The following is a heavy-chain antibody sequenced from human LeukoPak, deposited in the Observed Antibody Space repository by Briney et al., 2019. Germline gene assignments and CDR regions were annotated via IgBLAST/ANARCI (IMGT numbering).Heavy chain of an antibody. CDR2: IDWDDDK. CDR3: ASNYSGSPWSSYYYMDV. J-gene: IGHJ6*03. CDR1: GFSLSTSGMC. V-gene: IGHV2-70*11. D-gene: IGHD1-26*01. Sequence: SGPALVKPTQTLTLTCTFSGFSLSTSGMCVSWIRQPPGKALEWLARIDWDDDKYYSTSLKTRLTISKDTSKNQVVLTMTNMDPVDTATYYAASNYSGSPWSSYYYMDVWGKGTTVTVSS.